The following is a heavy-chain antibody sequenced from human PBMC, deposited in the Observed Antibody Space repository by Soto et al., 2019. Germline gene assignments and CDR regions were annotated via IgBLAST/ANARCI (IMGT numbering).Heavy chain of an antibody. Sequence: QVQLQQWGAGLLKPSETLSLTCAVYGGSFSGYYWSWIRQPPGKGLEWIGEINHSGSTNYNPSLQSRVTISVDTSKNQFSLKLSSVTAADTAVYYCARRSIFSGDSGSYYFDYWGQGTLVTVSS. J-gene: IGHJ4*02. V-gene: IGHV4-34*01. CDR2: INHSGST. D-gene: IGHD1-26*01. CDR1: GGSFSGYY. CDR3: ARRSIFSGDSGSYYFDY.